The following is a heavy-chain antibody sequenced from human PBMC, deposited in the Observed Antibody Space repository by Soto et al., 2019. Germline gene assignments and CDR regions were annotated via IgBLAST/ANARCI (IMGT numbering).Heavy chain of an antibody. CDR2: IIPVFGTA. Sequence: SVKVSCKASGGTLRNYGISWVRQAPGQGLEWMGGIIPVFGTANYAQKFQGRVTITADESTSTVYMDVTSLRSEDTAVYYCSRGDATKIVVTTYYGMDVWG. J-gene: IGHJ6*02. V-gene: IGHV1-69*13. D-gene: IGHD4-17*01. CDR3: SRGDATKIVVTTYYGMDV. CDR1: GGTLRNYG.